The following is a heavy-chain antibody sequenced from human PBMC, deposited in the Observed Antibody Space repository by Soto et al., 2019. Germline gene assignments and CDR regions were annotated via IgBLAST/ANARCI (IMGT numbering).Heavy chain of an antibody. CDR1: GGSISSSNW. J-gene: IGHJ6*02. D-gene: IGHD3-3*01. V-gene: IGHV4-4*02. Sequence: SETLTLTFAVSGGSISSSNWWSWVRQPPGKGLEWSGEIYHSGSTNYNPSLKSRVTISVDKSKNQFSLKLSSVTAADTAVYYCARDLATIFGPVRYGMDVWGQGTTVNVSS. CDR3: ARDLATIFGPVRYGMDV. CDR2: IYHSGST.